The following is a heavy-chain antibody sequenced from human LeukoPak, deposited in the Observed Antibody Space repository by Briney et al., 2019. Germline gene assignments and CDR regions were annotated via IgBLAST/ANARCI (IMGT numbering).Heavy chain of an antibody. J-gene: IGHJ6*02. V-gene: IGHV3-23*01. CDR3: AKDLDFWSGQGPMDV. CDR1: GFTFSSYA. Sequence: GGSLRLSCAASGFTFSSYAMSWVRQAPGKGLEWVSAISGSGGSTYYAGSVKGRFTISRDNSKNTLYLQMNSLRAEDTAVYYCAKDLDFWSGQGPMDVWGQGTTVTVSS. CDR2: ISGSGGST. D-gene: IGHD3-3*01.